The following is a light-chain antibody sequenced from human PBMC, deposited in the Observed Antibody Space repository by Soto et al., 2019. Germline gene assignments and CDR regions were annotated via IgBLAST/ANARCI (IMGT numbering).Light chain of an antibody. J-gene: IGKJ3*01. CDR2: AAS. CDR1: QSVSVNS. CDR3: QQYGGSPFT. Sequence: IVMTQSPATLSMSPGERATLSCRASQSVSVNSLAWYQQKGGQAPRLLIYAASTRATGVPDRFSGTGSGTDFALTISRLETDHYAVYYCQQYGGSPFTFGPGTKVDI. V-gene: IGKV3-20*01.